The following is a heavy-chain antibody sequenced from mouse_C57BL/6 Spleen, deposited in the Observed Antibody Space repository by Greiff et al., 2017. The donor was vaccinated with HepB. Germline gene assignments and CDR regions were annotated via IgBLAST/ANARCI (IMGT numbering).Heavy chain of an antibody. CDR1: GYTFTDYY. Sequence: VQLQQSGPELVKPGASVKISCKASGYTFTDYYMNWVKQSHGKSLEWIGDINPNNGGTSYNQKFKGKATLTVDKSSSTAYMERRSLTSEDSAVYYCASSITTVVCWYFGVWGTGTTVTVAS. D-gene: IGHD1-1*01. CDR3: ASSITTVVCWYFGV. J-gene: IGHJ1*03. V-gene: IGHV1-26*01. CDR2: INPNNGGT.